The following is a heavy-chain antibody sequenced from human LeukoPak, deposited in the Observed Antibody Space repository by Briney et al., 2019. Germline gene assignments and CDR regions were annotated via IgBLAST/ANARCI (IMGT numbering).Heavy chain of an antibody. V-gene: IGHV3-7*01. D-gene: IGHD3-3*01. CDR1: GFTFSSYW. J-gene: IGHJ4*02. Sequence: PGGSLRLSCAASGFTFSSYWMSWVRQAPGKGLEWVVNIKQDGSEKYYVDSVKGRFTISRDNAKNSLYLEMNSLRAEDTAVYYCARDRNTDFWSGYYTNYCDYWGQGTLVTVSS. CDR3: ARDRNTDFWSGYYTNYCDY. CDR2: IKQDGSEK.